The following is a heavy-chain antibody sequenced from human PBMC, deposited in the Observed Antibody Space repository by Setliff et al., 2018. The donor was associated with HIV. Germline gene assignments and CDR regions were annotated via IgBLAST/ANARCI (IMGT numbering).Heavy chain of an antibody. D-gene: IGHD2-21*02. J-gene: IGHJ3*01. V-gene: IGHV3-11*05. CDR1: GFIFSDYY. CDR3: AREVTSFEAFDL. CDR2: ISSSGTYS. Sequence: PGGSLRLSCAASGFIFSDYYMSWIRQTPGKGLEWLSYISSSGTYSNYADSVRGRFTISRDNAKNSLYLQMSSLRAEDTAVYYCAREVTSFEAFDLWGQGTMVTVSS.